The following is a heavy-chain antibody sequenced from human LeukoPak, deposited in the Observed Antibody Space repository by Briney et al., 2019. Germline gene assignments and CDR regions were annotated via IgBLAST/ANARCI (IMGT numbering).Heavy chain of an antibody. Sequence: GGSLRLSCAVSGFTFSNFWMSWVRQAPGKGLEWVATIKEDGSENYYVNSVKGRFTISRDNAKKSIYLEMKSLRVEDTAVYYCARDKDSGATTGSIFDSWGQGTLVTVSS. CDR2: IKEDGSEN. CDR3: ARDKDSGATTGSIFDS. J-gene: IGHJ4*02. CDR1: GFTFSNFW. D-gene: IGHD4-17*01. V-gene: IGHV3-7*03.